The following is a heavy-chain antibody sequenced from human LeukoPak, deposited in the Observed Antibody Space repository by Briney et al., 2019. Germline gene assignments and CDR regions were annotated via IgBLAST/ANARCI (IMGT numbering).Heavy chain of an antibody. CDR3: ASSNSYSSGWYHV. CDR2: INPNSGGT. CDR1: GYTFTGYY. D-gene: IGHD6-19*01. Sequence: ASVKVSCKASGYTFTGYYMHWVRQAPGQGLEWMGWINPNSGGTDYAQKFQGRVTMTRDTSISTAYMELSRLRSDDTAVYYCASSNSYSSGWYHVWGKGTTVTVSS. V-gene: IGHV1-2*02. J-gene: IGHJ6*04.